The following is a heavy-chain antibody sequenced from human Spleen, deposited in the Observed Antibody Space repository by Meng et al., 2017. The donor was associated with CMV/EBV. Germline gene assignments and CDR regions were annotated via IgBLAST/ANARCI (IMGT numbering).Heavy chain of an antibody. D-gene: IGHD6-6*01. Sequence: ASVKVSCKASGYTFTGYYIHWVRQAPGQGLEWMGGIIAYNGNTNYAQKLQGRVTMTTDTSTSTAYMELRSLRSDDTAVYYRAGSHHYSSSEYFDLWGRGTLVTVSS. CDR1: GYTFTGYY. V-gene: IGHV1-18*04. J-gene: IGHJ2*01. CDR3: AGSHHYSSSEYFDL. CDR2: IIAYNGNT.